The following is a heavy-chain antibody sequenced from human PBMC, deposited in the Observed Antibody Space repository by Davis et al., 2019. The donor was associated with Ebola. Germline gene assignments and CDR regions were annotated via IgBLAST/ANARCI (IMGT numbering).Heavy chain of an antibody. Sequence: SVKVSCKASGGTFSTYAINWVRQAPGQGLERMGGIIPIFGTANYAQKFQGRVTITADESTSTAYMELRSLRSDDTAVYYCARDGSGSYDYYYGMDVWGQGTTVTVSS. V-gene: IGHV1-69*13. CDR1: GGTFSTYA. CDR2: IIPIFGTA. J-gene: IGHJ6*02. CDR3: ARDGSGSYDYYYGMDV. D-gene: IGHD3-10*01.